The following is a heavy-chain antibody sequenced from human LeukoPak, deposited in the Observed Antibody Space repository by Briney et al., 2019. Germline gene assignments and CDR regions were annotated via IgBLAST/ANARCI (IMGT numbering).Heavy chain of an antibody. D-gene: IGHD3-3*01. CDR1: GFTFSSYA. J-gene: IGHJ6*03. CDR2: ISGSGGST. CDR3: ARGGGYYDFWSGLQDYYYYYMDV. V-gene: IGHV3-23*01. Sequence: GGSLRLSCAASGFTFSSYAMSWVRQAPGKGLEWVSAISGSGGSTYYADSVKGRFTISRDNAKNSLYLQMNSLRAEDTAVYYCARGGGYYDFWSGLQDYYYYYMDVWGKGTTVTVSS.